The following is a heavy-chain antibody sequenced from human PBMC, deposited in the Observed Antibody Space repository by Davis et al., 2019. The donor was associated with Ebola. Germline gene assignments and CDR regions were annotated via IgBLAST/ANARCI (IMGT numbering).Heavy chain of an antibody. CDR3: ARSHSDWLLPFDY. D-gene: IGHD3-9*01. CDR1: GYPISSGYY. V-gene: IGHV4-38-2*02. J-gene: IGHJ4*02. CDR2: IYYSGTA. Sequence: SETLSLTCTVSGYPISSGYYWGWVRQPPGKGLEWIGSIYYSGTATYNPSLRGRVTLSVDTSKNQFSLKLGSLTAADTAVYYCARSHSDWLLPFDYWGQGTLATVSS.